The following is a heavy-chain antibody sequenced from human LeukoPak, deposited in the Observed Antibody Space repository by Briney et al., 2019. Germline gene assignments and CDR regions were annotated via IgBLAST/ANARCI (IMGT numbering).Heavy chain of an antibody. D-gene: IGHD1-26*01. CDR3: ATYSGAHHKTFDD. V-gene: IGHV3-23*01. CDR2: ISGSGGST. J-gene: IGHJ4*02. Sequence: GGTLRLSCAASGFTFSSYGMSWVRQAPGKGLEWVSAISGSGGSTYYADSVKGRFTISRDNSKNTLYLQMNSLRAEDTAVYYCATYSGAHHKTFDDWGQGILVTVSS. CDR1: GFTFSSYG.